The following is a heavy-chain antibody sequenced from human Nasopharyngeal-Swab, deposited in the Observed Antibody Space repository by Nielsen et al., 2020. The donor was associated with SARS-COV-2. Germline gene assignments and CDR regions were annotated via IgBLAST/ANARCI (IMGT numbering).Heavy chain of an antibody. V-gene: IGHV4-39*01. D-gene: IGHD6-6*01. Sequence: WIRQPPEKGLEWIGSVYYGGNTYYNPSLKSRVTISVDTSKNQFSLKLASVTAADTAVYYCAGLAAHGYFYYYYGMDVWGQGTTVTVSS. CDR3: AGLAAHGYFYYYYGMDV. CDR2: VYYGGNT. J-gene: IGHJ6*02.